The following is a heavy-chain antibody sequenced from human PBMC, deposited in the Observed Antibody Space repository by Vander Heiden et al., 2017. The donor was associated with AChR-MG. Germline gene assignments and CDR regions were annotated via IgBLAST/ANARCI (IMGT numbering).Heavy chain of an antibody. Sequence: EVHLVESGGGLAKPGGSLRLSCATSGFTFSDYSMNWVRQAPGKGLELVSSISPSNTDIYYADSVKGRFTISRDNTENSLYLQMNSLRADDTAVYYCAREGFGSNIYFDYWGQGTLVPVSS. V-gene: IGHV3-21*01. CDR3: AREGFGSNIYFDY. CDR1: GFTFSDYS. CDR2: ISPSNTDI. D-gene: IGHD6-13*01. J-gene: IGHJ4*02.